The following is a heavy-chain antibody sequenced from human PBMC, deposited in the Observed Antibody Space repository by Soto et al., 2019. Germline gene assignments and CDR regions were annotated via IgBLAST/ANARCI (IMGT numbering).Heavy chain of an antibody. J-gene: IGHJ4*02. CDR3: ARRWGRSFDY. CDR1: GGSISSGCYY. D-gene: IGHD2-15*01. Sequence: PSETLSLTCTVSGGSISSGCYYWSWIPQRPGKGLELIGYIYYSGNTNYNPSLKSRVTISVDTSKNQFSLKLSSVTAADTAVYYCARRWGRSFDYWGQGTLVTVSS. V-gene: IGHV4-61*01. CDR2: IYYSGNT.